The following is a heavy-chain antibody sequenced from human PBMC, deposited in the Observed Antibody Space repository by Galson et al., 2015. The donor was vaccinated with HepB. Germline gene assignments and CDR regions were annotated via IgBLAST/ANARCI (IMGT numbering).Heavy chain of an antibody. CDR3: AKGIPYVWGSYRPFDY. V-gene: IGHV3-23*01. D-gene: IGHD3-16*02. CDR1: GFTFSRYA. J-gene: IGHJ4*02. Sequence: SLRLSCAASGFTFSRYAMSWVRQAPGKGLEWVSGISDGGSSTYYADSVKGRFTISRDNSKNMLYLQMNSLRAEDTAVYYCAKGIPYVWGSYRPFDYWGQGTLVTVSS. CDR2: ISDGGSST.